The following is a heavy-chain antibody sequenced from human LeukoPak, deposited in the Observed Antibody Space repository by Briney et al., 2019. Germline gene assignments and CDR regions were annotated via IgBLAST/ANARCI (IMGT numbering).Heavy chain of an antibody. J-gene: IGHJ4*02. D-gene: IGHD5-12*01. CDR3: ARANSAYDFGDY. CDR2: ISGYNGMT. Sequence: ASVKVSCEAAGYTLLTPGFIWVRQAPGQGPEWVGWISGYNGMTKYAQKFQGRVTMTRDTSTRTAYMGLRSLRSDDTAIYYCARANSAYDFGDYWGQGSLVTVSS. CDR1: GYTLLTPG. V-gene: IGHV1-18*04.